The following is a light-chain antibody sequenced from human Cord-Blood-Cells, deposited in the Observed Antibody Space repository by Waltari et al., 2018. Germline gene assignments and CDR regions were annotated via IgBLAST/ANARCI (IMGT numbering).Light chain of an antibody. CDR3: SSYTSSSTVV. J-gene: IGLJ2*01. V-gene: IGLV2-14*01. CDR1: SSDVGGYNY. CDR2: EVS. Sequence: SGLAPPASVAGAPGQAITISCTGTSSDVGGYNYVSWYQQHPGKAPKLMISEVSNRPSGVSNRFSGSKSGNTASRTISGLQAEDEADYYCSSYTSSSTVVFGGGTKLTVL.